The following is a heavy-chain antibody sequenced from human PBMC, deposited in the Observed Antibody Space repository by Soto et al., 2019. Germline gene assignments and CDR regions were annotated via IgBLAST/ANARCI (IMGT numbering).Heavy chain of an antibody. J-gene: IGHJ4*02. CDR1: GFTVSSNS. CDR3: ASLYGSGSYNDY. V-gene: IGHV3-66*01. CDR2: IYSGGRT. D-gene: IGHD3-10*01. Sequence: GGSLRLSCAASGFTVSSNSMSWVRQAPGKGLEWVSVIYSGGRTYYADSVKGRFTISRDNSKNTLYLQMNSLRAEDTAVYYCASLYGSGSYNDYWGQGTLVTVSS.